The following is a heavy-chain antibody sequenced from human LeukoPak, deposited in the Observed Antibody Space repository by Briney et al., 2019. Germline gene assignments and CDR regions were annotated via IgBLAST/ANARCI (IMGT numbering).Heavy chain of an antibody. J-gene: IGHJ4*02. CDR1: GFTFGDYA. CDR2: IRSQIYGGAP. CDR3: TRDQTPYY. V-gene: IGHV3-49*04. Sequence: GGSLRLSCTGSGFTFGDYAMTWVRQAPGKGLEWVGFIRSQIYGGAPEYAASVKGRFTISRDDSEGVAYLQMNSLKTEDTAVYYCTRDQTPYYWGQGTLVTVSS.